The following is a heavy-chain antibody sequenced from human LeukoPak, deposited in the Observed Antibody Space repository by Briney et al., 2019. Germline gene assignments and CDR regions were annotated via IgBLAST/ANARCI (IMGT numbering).Heavy chain of an antibody. Sequence: GGSLRLSCAASGFTFSTYTMYWVRHPPGKRLEWVSIIGNNGGGIYYADSVKGRFTISRDNAKNSLYLQMNSLRDEDAAVYYCARDLAVFGVVAPIYYFDYWGQGTLVTVSS. V-gene: IGHV3-48*02. D-gene: IGHD3-3*01. CDR2: IGNNGGGI. J-gene: IGHJ4*02. CDR1: GFTFSTYT. CDR3: ARDLAVFGVVAPIYYFDY.